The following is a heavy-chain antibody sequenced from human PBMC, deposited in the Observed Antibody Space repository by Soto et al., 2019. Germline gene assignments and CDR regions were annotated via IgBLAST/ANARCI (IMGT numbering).Heavy chain of an antibody. CDR3: VRDRPHNCFDP. Sequence: EVQLVESGGGLVQPGGSLRLSCAASGFTFTNYWMHWVRQGPGKGLVWVARVDNDGTRATYADSVKGRFTISRDNAKNTLYLQMNSLRAEATAVYYCVRDRPHNCFDPWGQGTLVTVSS. CDR2: VDNDGTRA. V-gene: IGHV3-74*01. CDR1: GFTFTNYW. J-gene: IGHJ5*02.